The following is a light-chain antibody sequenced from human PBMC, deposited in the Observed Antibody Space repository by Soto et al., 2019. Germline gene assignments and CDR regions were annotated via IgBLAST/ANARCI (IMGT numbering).Light chain of an antibody. J-gene: IGLJ2*01. CDR3: QTGGTGIQV. V-gene: IGLV4-69*01. CDR1: SGHSNYA. Sequence: HPVLTQSPSASASLGASVKLTCTLSSGHSNYAIAWHQQQPEKGPRYLMKLNSDGSHSKGDGIPDRFSGSSSGAERYRTISSLQSEDEADYYCQTGGTGIQVFGGGTKLTVL. CDR2: LNSDGSH.